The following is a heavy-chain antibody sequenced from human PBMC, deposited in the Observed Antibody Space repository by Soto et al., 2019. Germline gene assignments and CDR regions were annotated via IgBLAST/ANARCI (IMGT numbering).Heavy chain of an antibody. Sequence: SQTLSLTCAISGDSVSSSSGAWNWIRQSPSRGLEWLGRTYYRSKWHNDYAVSVESRITINVDAPRNQISLQLNSVTPEDTAMYYCARGVISSGAVVTPAYFHHWGQGTLVTVSS. V-gene: IGHV6-1*01. CDR2: TYYRSKWHN. D-gene: IGHD2-21*02. J-gene: IGHJ4*01. CDR1: GDSVSSSSGA. CDR3: ARGVISSGAVVTPAYFHH.